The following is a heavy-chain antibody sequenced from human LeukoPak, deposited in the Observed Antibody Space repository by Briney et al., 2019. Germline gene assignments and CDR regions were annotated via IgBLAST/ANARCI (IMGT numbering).Heavy chain of an antibody. D-gene: IGHD6-6*01. J-gene: IGHJ4*02. Sequence: PGGSLRLSCAASGFTFSSYGMHWVRQAPGKGLEWVAFIRYDGSNKYYAYSVKGRFTISRDNSKNTLYLQMNSLRAEDTAVYYCANPQKPARYYFDYWGQGTLVTVSS. CDR3: ANPQKPARYYFDY. CDR1: GFTFSSYG. CDR2: IRYDGSNK. V-gene: IGHV3-30*02.